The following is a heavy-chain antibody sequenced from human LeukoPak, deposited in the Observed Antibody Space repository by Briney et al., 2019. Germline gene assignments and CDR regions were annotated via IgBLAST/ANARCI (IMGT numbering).Heavy chain of an antibody. CDR1: GFTFGSYW. CDR3: ATERGSGSYLIDY. J-gene: IGHJ4*02. CDR2: INSDGSST. V-gene: IGHV3-74*01. Sequence: GGSLRLSCAASGFTFGSYWMHWVRQAPGKGLVWVSRINSDGSSTSYADSVKGRFTISRDNAKNTLYLQMNSLRAEDTAVYYCATERGSGSYLIDYWGQGTLVTVSS. D-gene: IGHD3-10*01.